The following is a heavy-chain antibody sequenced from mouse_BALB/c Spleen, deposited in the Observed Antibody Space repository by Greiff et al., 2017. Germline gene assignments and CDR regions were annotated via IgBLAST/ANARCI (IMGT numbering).Heavy chain of an antibody. CDR2: ISSGSSTI. D-gene: IGHD1-1*01. J-gene: IGHJ4*01. CDR1: GFTFSSFG. CDR3: ARFTTRAMDY. Sequence: EVKLVESGGGLVQPGGSRKLSCAASGFTFSSFGMHWVRQAPEKGLEWVAYISSGSSTIYYADTVKGRFTISRDNPKNTLFLQMTSLRSEDTAMYYCARFTTRAMDYWGQGTSVTVSS. V-gene: IGHV5-17*02.